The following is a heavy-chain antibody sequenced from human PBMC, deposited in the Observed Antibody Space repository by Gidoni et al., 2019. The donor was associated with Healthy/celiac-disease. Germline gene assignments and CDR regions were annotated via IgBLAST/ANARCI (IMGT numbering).Heavy chain of an antibody. D-gene: IGHD6-13*01. CDR1: GSTFTGYY. CDR2: INPNSGGT. V-gene: IGHV1-2*04. J-gene: IGHJ6*02. CDR3: AREENSSSWYYYYYGMDV. Sequence: QVQLVQSGAEVKKPGASVKVSCKASGSTFTGYYMHWVRQAPGQGLEWMGWINPNSGGTNYAQKFQGWVTMTRDTSISTAYMELSRLRSDDTAVYYCAREENSSSWYYYYYGMDVWGQGTTVTVSS.